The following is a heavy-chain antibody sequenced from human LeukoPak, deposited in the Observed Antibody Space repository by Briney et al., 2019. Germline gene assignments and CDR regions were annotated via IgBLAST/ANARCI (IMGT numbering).Heavy chain of an antibody. CDR1: GFTFSSYS. CDR3: ARDPPGDSEYYYGMDV. J-gene: IGHJ6*04. Sequence: GGSLRLACAASGFTFSSYSMNWVRQAPGKGLEWVSSISSSSSYIYYADSVKGRFTISRDNAKNSLYLQMNSLRAEDTAVYYCARDPPGDSEYYYGMDVWGKGTTVTVSS. CDR2: ISSSSSYI. D-gene: IGHD2-21*02. V-gene: IGHV3-21*01.